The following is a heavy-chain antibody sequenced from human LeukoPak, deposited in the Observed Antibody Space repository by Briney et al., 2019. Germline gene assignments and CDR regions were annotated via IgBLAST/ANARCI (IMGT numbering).Heavy chain of an antibody. CDR2: INPNSGDT. CDR3: ARVRAIDSSCWEGFDY. Sequence: ASVKVSCKASGYTFSRYYMHWVRQAPGHGLEWMGWINPNSGDTNYAQKVQGRVTMTRDTSISTAYMELSRLTSDDTAVYYCARVRAIDSSCWEGFDYRGQGTLLTVSS. CDR1: GYTFSRYY. V-gene: IGHV1-2*02. J-gene: IGHJ4*02. D-gene: IGHD6-13*01.